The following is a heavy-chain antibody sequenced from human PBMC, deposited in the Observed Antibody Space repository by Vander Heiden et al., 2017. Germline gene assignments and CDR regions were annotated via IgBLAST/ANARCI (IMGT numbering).Heavy chain of an antibody. CDR2: IWYDGSNK. D-gene: IGHD6-13*01. CDR1: GFTLSSYG. J-gene: IGHJ4*02. V-gene: IGHV3-33*01. CDR3: ARDPGIAAAGRPFDY. Sequence: QVQLVDSGGCVVQPGRSLRLSCAASGFTLSSYGLHWVRQAQGRGLEWVAVIWYDGSNKYYADSVKGRFTISRDNSKNTLYLQMNSLRAEDTAVYYWARDPGIAAAGRPFDYWGQGTLVTVSS.